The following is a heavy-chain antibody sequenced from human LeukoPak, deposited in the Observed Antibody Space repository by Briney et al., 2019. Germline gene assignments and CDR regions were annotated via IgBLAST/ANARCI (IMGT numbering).Heavy chain of an antibody. CDR1: GGSISSGGYY. J-gene: IGHJ2*01. CDR2: IYYSGST. Sequence: SETLSLTCTVSGGSISSGGYYWSWIRQHPGKGLEWIGYIYYSGSTYHNPSLKSRVTISVDTSKNQFSLKLSSVTAADTAVYYCARDKGPYWYFDLWGRGTLVTVSS. CDR3: ARDKGPYWYFDL. V-gene: IGHV4-31*03.